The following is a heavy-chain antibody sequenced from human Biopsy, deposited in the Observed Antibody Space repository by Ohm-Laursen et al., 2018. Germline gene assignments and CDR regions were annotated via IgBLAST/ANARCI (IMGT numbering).Heavy chain of an antibody. J-gene: IGHJ5*02. CDR1: GGSISSGGSY. D-gene: IGHD3-22*01. Sequence: PSLTCTVSGGSISSGGSYWSWIRQRPGKGLEWIGYIFNSANTYYNPSLKNLITISGDTSKNQFSLKLNSVTAADTAVYYCARGDYFDSNGYSWFDPWGQGTLVTVSS. CDR2: IFNSANT. V-gene: IGHV4-31*01. CDR3: ARGDYFDSNGYSWFDP.